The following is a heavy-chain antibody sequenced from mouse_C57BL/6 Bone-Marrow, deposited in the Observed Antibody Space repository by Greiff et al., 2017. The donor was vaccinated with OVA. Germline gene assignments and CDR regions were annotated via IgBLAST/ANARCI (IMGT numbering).Heavy chain of an antibody. J-gene: IGHJ1*03. CDR3: AKHYYGSSPYWYFDV. CDR1: GFSLTSYG. D-gene: IGHD1-1*01. CDR2: IWRGGST. Sequence: VQLQQSGPGLVQPSQSLSITCTVSGFSLTSYGVHWVRQSPGKGLEWLGVIWRGGSTDYNAAFMSRLSITKDNSKSQVFFKMNSLQADDTAIYYCAKHYYGSSPYWYFDVWGTGTTVTVSS. V-gene: IGHV2-5*01.